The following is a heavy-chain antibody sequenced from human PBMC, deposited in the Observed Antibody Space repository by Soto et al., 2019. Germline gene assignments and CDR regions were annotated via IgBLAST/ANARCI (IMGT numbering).Heavy chain of an antibody. CDR3: AHHPYYGSGSYSFDY. CDR1: GFSLSTSGVG. V-gene: IGHV2-5*02. Sequence: QITLKESGPTLVKPTQTLTLTCTFSGFSLSTSGVGVGWIRQPPGKALEWLAVIYWDDDKRYRTSLKSRLTITKDTSKNQVVLTMTTMDPVDTATYYCAHHPYYGSGSYSFDYWGQGTLVTVSS. CDR2: IYWDDDK. J-gene: IGHJ4*02. D-gene: IGHD3-10*01.